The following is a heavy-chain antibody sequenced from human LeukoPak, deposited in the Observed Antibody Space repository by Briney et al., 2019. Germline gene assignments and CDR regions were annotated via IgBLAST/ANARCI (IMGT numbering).Heavy chain of an antibody. Sequence: GGSLRLSCAASGFTFSSYWMSRVRQAPGKGLEWVANIKQDGSEKYYVDSVKGRFTISRDNAKNSLYLQMNSLRAEDTAVYYCARDGYYYGSGSYSPLDYWGQGTLVTVSS. D-gene: IGHD3-10*01. CDR2: IKQDGSEK. CDR3: ARDGYYYGSGSYSPLDY. J-gene: IGHJ4*02. V-gene: IGHV3-7*01. CDR1: GFTFSSYW.